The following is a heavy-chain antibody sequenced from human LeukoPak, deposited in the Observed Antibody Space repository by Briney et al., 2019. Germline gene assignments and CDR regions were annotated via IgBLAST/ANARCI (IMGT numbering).Heavy chain of an antibody. Sequence: ASVKVSCKASGYAFTGYYIHWVRQALGQGLEWMGRVKPNTGGTYYAQKFQGRVTMTRDTSISTAYMELSGLRSDDTALYYCARDREYCGGDCYPYYFHSWGQGTLVTVSS. J-gene: IGHJ4*02. V-gene: IGHV1-2*06. CDR1: GYAFTGYY. CDR3: ARDREYCGGDCYPYYFHS. D-gene: IGHD2-21*02. CDR2: VKPNTGGT.